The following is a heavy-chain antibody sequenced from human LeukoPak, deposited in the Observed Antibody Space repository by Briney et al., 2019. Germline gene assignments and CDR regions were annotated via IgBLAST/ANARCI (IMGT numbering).Heavy chain of an antibody. CDR3: ARINYYGSGLDL. Sequence: PSQTLSLTCTVSGASITTGAYYWTYIRQSPGKDLEWIGYIYHGGSTYYNPSLKSRVTISIDRPKNQFSLRLTSVTAADTAVYYCARINYYGSGLDLWGQGALVTVSS. D-gene: IGHD3-10*01. V-gene: IGHV4-30-2*06. CDR1: GASITTGAYY. J-gene: IGHJ5*02. CDR2: IYHGGST.